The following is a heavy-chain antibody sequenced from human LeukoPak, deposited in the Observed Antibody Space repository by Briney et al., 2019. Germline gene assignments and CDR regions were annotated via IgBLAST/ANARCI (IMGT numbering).Heavy chain of an antibody. V-gene: IGHV4-59*01. CDR2: IYYSGST. J-gene: IGHJ4*02. Sequence: SETLSLTCTVSGGSISSYYWSWIRQPPGKGLEWIGYIYYSGSTNYNPSLKSRVTISVDTFKNQFSLKLSSVTAADTAVYYCARAMLRGDLDYWGQGTLVTVSS. CDR1: GGSISSYY. CDR3: ARAMLRGDLDY. D-gene: IGHD5-12*01.